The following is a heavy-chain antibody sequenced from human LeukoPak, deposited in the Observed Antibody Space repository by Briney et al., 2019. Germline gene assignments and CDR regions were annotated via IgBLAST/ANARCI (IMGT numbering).Heavy chain of an antibody. CDR1: AFTFSSYS. CDR2: ISSSSRYI. D-gene: IGHD5-18*01. CDR3: ARDSRGTDTAMAEPGYGMDV. V-gene: IGHV3-21*01. Sequence: GGSLSLSCAASAFTFSSYSMNWVRQAPGKGLEWVASISSSSRYIYYADSVKVAVTISRDNTKNSLYLQMNSLRAEDTAVYYCARDSRGTDTAMAEPGYGMDVWGQGTTVTVSS. J-gene: IGHJ6*02.